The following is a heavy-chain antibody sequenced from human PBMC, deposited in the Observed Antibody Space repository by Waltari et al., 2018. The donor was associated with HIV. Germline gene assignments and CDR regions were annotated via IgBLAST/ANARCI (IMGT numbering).Heavy chain of an antibody. D-gene: IGHD6-13*01. J-gene: IGHJ2*01. CDR2: ITSSLTTI. CDR1: GFTFSDYE. V-gene: IGHV3-48*03. Sequence: EVQLVESGGGLVQPGGSLRLSCEASGFTFSDYEMNWFRQVPGKGLEWISFITSSLTTIYYADSVKGRFTTSRDNAKNSLYLQMNSLRAEDTAIYYCARDFKGNWQQRICRYFDLWGRGTLVTVSS. CDR3: ARDFKGNWQQRICRYFDL.